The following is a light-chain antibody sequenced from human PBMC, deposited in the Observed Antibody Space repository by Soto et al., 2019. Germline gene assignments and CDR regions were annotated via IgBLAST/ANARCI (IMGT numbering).Light chain of an antibody. CDR3: HQTYTIPWT. Sequence: DIRMTKSPSSLSASVGDRVTITCRASQTISTYLNWYQQRPGKAPKVLIYVASTLQSGVPSRFSGSGSGTEFTLTISSLQPADFATYYCHQTYTIPWTFGQGTKVEIK. CDR1: QTISTY. J-gene: IGKJ1*01. V-gene: IGKV1-39*01. CDR2: VAS.